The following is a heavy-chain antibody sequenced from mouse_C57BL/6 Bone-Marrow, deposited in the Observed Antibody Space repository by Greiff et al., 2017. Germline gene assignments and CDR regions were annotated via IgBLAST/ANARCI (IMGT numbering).Heavy chain of an antibody. CDR1: GYTFTSYW. CDR2: FYPGSGST. Sequence: VQLQQPGAELVKPGASVKMSCKASGYTFTSYWITWLKQRPGQGLEWIGDFYPGSGSTNYNEKFKSKATLTVDTSSSTAYMQLSSLTSEDSAVYYCARPYYSNYWYFDVWGTGTTVTVSS. J-gene: IGHJ1*03. CDR3: ARPYYSNYWYFDV. V-gene: IGHV1-55*01. D-gene: IGHD2-5*01.